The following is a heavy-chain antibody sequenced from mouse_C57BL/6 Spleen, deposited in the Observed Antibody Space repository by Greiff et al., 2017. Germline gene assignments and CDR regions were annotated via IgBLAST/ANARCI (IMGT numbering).Heavy chain of an antibody. Sequence: EVQLQQSGPELVKPGASVKISCKASGYTFTDYYMNWVKQSPGKSLEWIGDINPNNGGTSYNQKFKGKATLTVDQSSSTAYMALRSLTSEDSAVYYGRYGSGYCGYWGQGTTLTVSS. D-gene: IGHD1-1*01. CDR1: GYTFTDYY. CDR2: INPNNGGT. CDR3: RYGSGYCGY. V-gene: IGHV1-26*01. J-gene: IGHJ2*01.